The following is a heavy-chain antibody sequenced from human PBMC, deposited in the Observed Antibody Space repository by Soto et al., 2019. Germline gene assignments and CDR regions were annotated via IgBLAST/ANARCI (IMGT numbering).Heavy chain of an antibody. D-gene: IGHD4-4*01. J-gene: IGHJ6*02. Sequence: ASVKVSCKASGYTFTGYYMHWVRQAPGQGLEWMGWINPNSGGTNYAQKFQGRVTMTRDTSISTDYMELSRLRSDDTAVYYCAIPDEGLTTYYYYGMDVWSQGTTVIVSS. CDR2: INPNSGGT. V-gene: IGHV1-2*02. CDR3: AIPDEGLTTYYYYGMDV. CDR1: GYTFTGYY.